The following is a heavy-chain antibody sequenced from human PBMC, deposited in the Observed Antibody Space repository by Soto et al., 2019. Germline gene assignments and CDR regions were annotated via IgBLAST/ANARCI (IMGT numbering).Heavy chain of an antibody. CDR2: ISSSSSYI. Sequence: GGSLRLSCAASGFTFSSYSMNWVRQAPGKGLEWVSSISSSSSYIYYADSVKGRFTISRDNAKNSLYLQMNSLRAEDTAVYYCARDREYSGYEPDAFDIWGQGTMVTVSS. CDR3: ARDREYSGYEPDAFDI. D-gene: IGHD5-12*01. J-gene: IGHJ3*02. CDR1: GFTFSSYS. V-gene: IGHV3-21*01.